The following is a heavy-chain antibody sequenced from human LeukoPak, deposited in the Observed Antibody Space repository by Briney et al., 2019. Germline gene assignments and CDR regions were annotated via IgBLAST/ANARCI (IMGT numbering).Heavy chain of an antibody. J-gene: IGHJ4*02. CDR2: IIPILGIA. D-gene: IGHD3-10*01. CDR3: ARDLGDYYGSGSYLTFDY. Sequence: SVKVSCKASGGTFSSYAISWVRQAPGQGLEWMGRIIPILGIANYAQKFQGRVTITADKSTSTAYMELSSLRSEDTAVYYCARDLGDYYGSGSYLTFDYWGQGTLVTVSS. V-gene: IGHV1-69*04. CDR1: GGTFSSYA.